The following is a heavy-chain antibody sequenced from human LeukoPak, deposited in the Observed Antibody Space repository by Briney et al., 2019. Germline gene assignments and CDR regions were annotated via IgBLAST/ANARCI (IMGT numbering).Heavy chain of an antibody. Sequence: ASVKVSCKASGYTFTGYYMHWVRQAPGQGLEWMGWINPNSGGTNYAQKFQGRVTMTRDTSISTAYMELSRLRSDDTAVYYCARVGGRYQLLSRYYFDCWGQGTLVTVSS. J-gene: IGHJ4*02. CDR2: INPNSGGT. CDR3: ARVGGRYQLLSRYYFDC. V-gene: IGHV1-2*02. CDR1: GYTFTGYY. D-gene: IGHD2-2*01.